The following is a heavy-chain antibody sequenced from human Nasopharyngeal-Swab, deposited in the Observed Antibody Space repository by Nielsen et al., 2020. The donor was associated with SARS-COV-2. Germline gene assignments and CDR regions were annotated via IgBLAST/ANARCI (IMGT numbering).Heavy chain of an antibody. J-gene: IGHJ3*02. V-gene: IGHV3-7*01. CDR2: IKQDGSEK. D-gene: IGHD1-26*01. CDR1: GFTFSSYW. CDR3: AREWRERGLGSSGSRPQANAFDI. Sequence: GETLTISCAASGFTFSSYWMSWVRQAPGKGLEWVANIKQDGSEKYYVDSVKGRFTISRDNAKNSLYLQMNSLRAEDTAVYYCAREWRERGLGSSGSRPQANAFDIWGQGTMVTVSS.